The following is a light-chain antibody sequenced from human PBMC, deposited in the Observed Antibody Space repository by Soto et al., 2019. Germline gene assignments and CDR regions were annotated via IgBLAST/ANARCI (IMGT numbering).Light chain of an antibody. CDR3: GSWDSSMSAYA. CDR1: SYNIGGNS. V-gene: IGLV1-51*01. Sequence: QSVLTQPPSVSAAPGQKVTSSCSGSSYNIGGNSVSWYQQLPGTAPNLLIYDDDKRPSGIPDRFSGSQSGTSATLGITGFQTGDEAHYYCGSWDSSMSAYAFATGTKVTVL. CDR2: DDD. J-gene: IGLJ1*01.